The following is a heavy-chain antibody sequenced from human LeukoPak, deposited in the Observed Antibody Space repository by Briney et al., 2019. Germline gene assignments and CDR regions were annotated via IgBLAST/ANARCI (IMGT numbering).Heavy chain of an antibody. Sequence: ASVKVSCKASGYTFTSYYMHWVRQAPGQGLEWMGIVNPSGGSTSYAQKFQGRVTMTRETSTSTVYMELSSLRSEDTAVYYCARESVGVVVVVAATHYYYGMDVWGQGTTVTVSS. D-gene: IGHD2-15*01. CDR3: ARESVGVVVVVAATHYYYGMDV. CDR2: VNPSGGST. CDR1: GYTFTSYY. J-gene: IGHJ6*02. V-gene: IGHV1-46*01.